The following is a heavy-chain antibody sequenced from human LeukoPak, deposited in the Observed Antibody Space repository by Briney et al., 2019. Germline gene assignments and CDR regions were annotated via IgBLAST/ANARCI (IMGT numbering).Heavy chain of an antibody. J-gene: IGHJ4*02. V-gene: IGHV3-11*04. CDR3: ARPRGCGSARCNNFDY. Sequence: GGSLRLSCAASGFSFSDYHMSWVRQAPGKGLKWVSYISSRGSDIHYTDSVKGRFTISRDNAKRSLFLQMNSLRAEDTAVYYCARPRGCGSARCNNFDYWGQGTLVTVSS. CDR2: ISSRGSDI. D-gene: IGHD2-2*01. CDR1: GFSFSDYH.